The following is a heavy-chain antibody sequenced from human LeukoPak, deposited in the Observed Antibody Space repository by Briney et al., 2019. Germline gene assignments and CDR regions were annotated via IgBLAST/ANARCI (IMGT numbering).Heavy chain of an antibody. V-gene: IGHV4-59*08. CDR3: ARQSTVTLAFDI. J-gene: IGHJ3*02. CDR2: IYYSGST. CDR1: GGSISSYY. Sequence: PSETLSLTCTVSGGSISSYYWSWLRQPPGKGLEWIGYIYYSGSTNYNPSLKSRVTISVDTSKNQFSLKLSSVTAADTAVYYCARQSTVTLAFDIWGQGTMVTVSS. D-gene: IGHD4-17*01.